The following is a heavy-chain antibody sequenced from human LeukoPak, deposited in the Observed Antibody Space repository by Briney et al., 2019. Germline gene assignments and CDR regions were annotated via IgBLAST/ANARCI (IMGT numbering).Heavy chain of an antibody. CDR2: IYTSGST. CDR3: ARDRGSSSS. J-gene: IGHJ4*02. D-gene: IGHD2-2*01. CDR1: GYSISSGYY. Sequence: SETLSLTCTVSGYSISSGYYWGWIRQPAGKGLEWIGRIYTSGSTNYNPSLKSRVTISVDTSKNQFSLKLSSVTAADTAVYYCARDRGSSSSWGQGTLVTVSS. V-gene: IGHV4-61*02.